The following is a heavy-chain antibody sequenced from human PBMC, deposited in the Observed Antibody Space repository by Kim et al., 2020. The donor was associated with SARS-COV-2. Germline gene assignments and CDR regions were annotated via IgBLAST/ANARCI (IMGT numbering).Heavy chain of an antibody. V-gene: IGHV3-30*04. D-gene: IGHD6-13*01. CDR3: ARGRDSSSWTRYYYYGMDV. Sequence: GGSLRLSCAASGFTFSSYAMHWVRQAPGKGLEWVAVISYDGSNKYYADSVKGRFTISRDNSKNTLYLQMNSLRAEDTAVYYCARGRDSSSWTRYYYYGMDVWGQGTTFTVSS. CDR2: ISYDGSNK. CDR1: GFTFSSYA. J-gene: IGHJ6*02.